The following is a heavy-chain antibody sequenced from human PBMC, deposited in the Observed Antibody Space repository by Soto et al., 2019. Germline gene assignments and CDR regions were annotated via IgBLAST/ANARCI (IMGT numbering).Heavy chain of an antibody. CDR2: INHSGST. CDR3: ARFYIVVVPAANQYYFDY. CDR1: GGSFSGYY. Sequence: QVQLQQWGAGLLKPSETLSLTCAVYGGSFSGYYWSWIRQPPGKGREWIGEINHSGSTNYNPSLKSRVTISVDTSKNQFSLKLSSVTAADTAVYYCARFYIVVVPAANQYYFDYWGQGTLVTVSS. D-gene: IGHD2-2*01. J-gene: IGHJ4*02. V-gene: IGHV4-34*01.